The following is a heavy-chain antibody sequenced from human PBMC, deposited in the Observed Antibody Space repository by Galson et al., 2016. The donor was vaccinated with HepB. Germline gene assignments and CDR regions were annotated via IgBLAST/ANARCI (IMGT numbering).Heavy chain of an antibody. D-gene: IGHD1-7*01. CDR2: ISTSSSAI. J-gene: IGHJ6*04. CDR3: ARVPPITGTPDV. V-gene: IGHV3-48*01. Sequence: SLRLSCAASGFTFSNYNMNWVRQAPGKGLEWVSYISTSSSAIFYADSVKGRFTISRDNARNTLYLQMNSLRAEDTAVYYCARVPPITGTPDVWGKGTTVTVSS. CDR1: GFTFSNYN.